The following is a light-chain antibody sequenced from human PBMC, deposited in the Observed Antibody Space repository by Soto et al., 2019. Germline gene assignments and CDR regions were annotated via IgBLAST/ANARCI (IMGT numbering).Light chain of an antibody. Sequence: IKITKSPASLSASVGDRVTMTCRASQDISTYLAWYQQKPGKAPKLLIYAASTLQSGVPSRFSGSGSGTDFTLTIISLQAEDVAIYCCQQYYGPPVTFGQVTKADNK. J-gene: IGKJ1*01. V-gene: IGKV1-9*01. CDR1: QDISTY. CDR3: QQYYGPPVT. CDR2: AAS.